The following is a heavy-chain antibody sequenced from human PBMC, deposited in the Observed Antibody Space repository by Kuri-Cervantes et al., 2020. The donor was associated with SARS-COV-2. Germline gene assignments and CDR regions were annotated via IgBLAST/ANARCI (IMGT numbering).Heavy chain of an antibody. CDR1: GFTVSSYG. CDR3: AKVGQQLVPDWFDP. Sequence: GESLKISCAASGFTVSSYGMHWVRQAPGKGLEWVAFIRYDGSNKYYADSVKGRFTISRDNSKNTLYLQMNSLRADDTAVYYCAKVGQQLVPDWFDPWGQGTLVTVSS. V-gene: IGHV3-30*02. D-gene: IGHD6-13*01. CDR2: IRYDGSNK. J-gene: IGHJ5*02.